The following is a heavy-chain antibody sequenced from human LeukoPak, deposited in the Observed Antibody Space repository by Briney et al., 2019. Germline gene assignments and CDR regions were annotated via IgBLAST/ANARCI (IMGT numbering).Heavy chain of an antibody. D-gene: IGHD3-22*01. V-gene: IGHV3-53*01. J-gene: IGHJ6*02. CDR1: GFTVSDYY. CDR3: ARGLPITMIIEGNYGLDV. CDR2: IYSGGST. Sequence: GGSLRLSCPASGFTVSDYYMSWVRQAPGKGLEWVSVIYSGGSTYYADSVKGRFTISRDNSKNTLYLQMNSLRAEDTAVYYCARGLPITMIIEGNYGLDVWGQGTTVTVSS.